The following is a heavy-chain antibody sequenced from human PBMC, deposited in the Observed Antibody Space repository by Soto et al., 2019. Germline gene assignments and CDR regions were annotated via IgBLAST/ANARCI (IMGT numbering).Heavy chain of an antibody. V-gene: IGHV1-18*04. J-gene: IGHJ5*02. Sequence: GASVKVSCKASGYTFTSYGISWVRQAPGQGLEWMGWISAYNGNTNYAQKLQGRVTMTTDTSTSTAYMELRSLRSDDTAVYYCAGLQTDYCTNGVCPGGFDPCGQGTLVTVSS. D-gene: IGHD2-8*01. CDR2: ISAYNGNT. CDR1: GYTFTSYG. CDR3: AGLQTDYCTNGVCPGGFDP.